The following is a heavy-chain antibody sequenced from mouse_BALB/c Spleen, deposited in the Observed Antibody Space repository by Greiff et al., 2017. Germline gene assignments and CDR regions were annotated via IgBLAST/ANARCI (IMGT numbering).Heavy chain of an antibody. Sequence: EVNLVESGGDLVKPGGSLKLSCAASGFTFSSYGMSWVRQTPDKRLQWVATISSGGSYTYYPDSVKGRFTISRDNAKNTLYLQMSSLKSEDTAMYYCARTLLRLQDYAMDYWGQGTSVTVSS. V-gene: IGHV5-6*01. CDR1: GFTFSSYG. CDR2: ISSGGSYT. J-gene: IGHJ4*01. CDR3: ARTLLRLQDYAMDY. D-gene: IGHD1-2*01.